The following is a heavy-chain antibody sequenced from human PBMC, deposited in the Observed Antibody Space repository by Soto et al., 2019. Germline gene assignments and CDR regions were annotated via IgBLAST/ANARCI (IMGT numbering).Heavy chain of an antibody. CDR1: GGTFSSYA. CDR2: IIPIFGTA. CDR3: ARGHSSGWYDGYYFDY. Sequence: GASVKVSCKASGGTFSSYAISWVRQAPGQGLEWMGGIIPIFGTANYAQKFQGRVTITADKSTGTAYMELSSLRSEDTAVYYCARGHSSGWYDGYYFDYWGQGTLVTVSS. D-gene: IGHD6-19*01. V-gene: IGHV1-69*06. J-gene: IGHJ4*02.